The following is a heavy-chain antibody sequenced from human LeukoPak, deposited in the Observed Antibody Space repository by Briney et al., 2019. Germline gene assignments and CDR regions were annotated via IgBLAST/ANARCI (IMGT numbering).Heavy chain of an antibody. J-gene: IGHJ4*02. D-gene: IGHD4-23*01. CDR3: AKAGGTYGGHGVVGY. Sequence: SETLSLTCAVEGGAFNDYYWSWVRQSPEKGLEWIAEINQGGSTIYNPSLKNRVTMSIDTTRKHISLQLASLTAADTAVYYCAKAGGTYGGHGVVGYWGQGTLVTVSS. CDR1: GGAFNDYY. V-gene: IGHV4-34*01. CDR2: INQGGST.